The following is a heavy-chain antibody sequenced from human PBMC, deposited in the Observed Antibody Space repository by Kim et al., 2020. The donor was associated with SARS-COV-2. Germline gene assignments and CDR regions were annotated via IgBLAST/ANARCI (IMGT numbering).Heavy chain of an antibody. CDR2: INPNSGGT. CDR3: AREAGFQARNGDAFDI. V-gene: IGHV1-2*04. J-gene: IGHJ3*02. D-gene: IGHD1-1*01. CDR1: GYTFTGYY. Sequence: ASVKVSCKASGYTFTGYYMHWVRQAPGQGLEWMGWINPNSGGTNYAQKFQGWVTMTRDTSISTAYMELSRLRSDDTAVYYCAREAGFQARNGDAFDIWGQGTMVTVSS.